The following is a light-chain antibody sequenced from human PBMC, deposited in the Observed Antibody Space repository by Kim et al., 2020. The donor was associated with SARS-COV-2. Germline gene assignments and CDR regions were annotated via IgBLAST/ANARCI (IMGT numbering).Light chain of an antibody. CDR3: PSYDNILSDSV. Sequence: GATSCSAGSYTIGAVNDVNWYHQLPGRAPDLLIYIDNRRPSGVPERFSGSRSGASASLALSGLLAEDEADYYCPSYDNILSDSVFGGGTKLTVL. CDR1: SYTIGAVND. V-gene: IGLV1-40*01. J-gene: IGLJ2*01. CDR2: IDN.